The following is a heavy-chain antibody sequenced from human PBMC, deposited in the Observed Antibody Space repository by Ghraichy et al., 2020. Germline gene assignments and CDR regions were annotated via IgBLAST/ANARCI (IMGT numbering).Heavy chain of an antibody. Sequence: LSLTCAASGFTFSRYWMHWVRQAPGEGLVWVSRINSGGTNMIYADSVKGRFTISRDNAKNMLYLQMNSLRAEDTAVYYCVREYCRGGSCFFGTEGSHFDYWGQGTLVTVSS. CDR3: VREYCRGGSCFFGTEGSHFDY. CDR2: INSGGTNM. J-gene: IGHJ4*02. CDR1: GFTFSRYW. D-gene: IGHD2-15*01. V-gene: IGHV3-74*01.